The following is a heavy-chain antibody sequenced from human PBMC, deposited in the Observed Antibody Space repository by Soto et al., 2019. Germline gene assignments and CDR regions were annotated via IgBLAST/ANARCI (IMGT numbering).Heavy chain of an antibody. CDR3: ARGSLPITMVRGVILSGYYYGMDV. CDR2: TYYRSKWYN. V-gene: IGHV6-1*01. CDR1: GDSVSSNSAA. D-gene: IGHD3-10*01. J-gene: IGHJ6*02. Sequence: SQTLSLTCAISGDSVSSNSAAWNWIRQSPSRGLEWLGRTYYRSKWYNDYAVSVKSRITINPDTSKNQFSLQLNSVTPEDTAVYYCARGSLPITMVRGVILSGYYYGMDVWGQGTTVTVSS.